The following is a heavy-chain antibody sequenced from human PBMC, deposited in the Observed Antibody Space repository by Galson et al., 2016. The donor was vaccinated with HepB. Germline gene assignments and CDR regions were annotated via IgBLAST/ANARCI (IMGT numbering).Heavy chain of an antibody. Sequence: SLRLSRAASGFTFNHYGMHWVRKAPGKGLEWVAAISYDGNNKYYADSVKGRFTISRDNSKNTLYLQMNSLRAEDTAVYYCAKGRYCGGDCYSSDYWGQGTLVTVSS. CDR1: GFTFNHYG. CDR2: ISYDGNNK. D-gene: IGHD2-21*02. J-gene: IGHJ4*02. CDR3: AKGRYCGGDCYSSDY. V-gene: IGHV3-30*18.